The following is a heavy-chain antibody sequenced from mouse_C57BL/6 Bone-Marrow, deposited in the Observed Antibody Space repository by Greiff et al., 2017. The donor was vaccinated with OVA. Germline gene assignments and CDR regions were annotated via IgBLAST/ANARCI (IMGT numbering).Heavy chain of an antibody. D-gene: IGHD4-1*01. V-gene: IGHV1-4*01. CDR2: INPSSGYT. J-gene: IGHJ2*01. CDR1: GYTFTSYT. CDR3: AKNCSFDY. Sequence: VQLQESGAELARPGASVKMSCKASGYTFTSYTMHWVKQRPGQGLEWIGYINPSSGYTKYNQKFKDKATLTADKSSSTAYMQLSSLTSEDSAVYYCAKNCSFDYWGQGTTLTVSS.